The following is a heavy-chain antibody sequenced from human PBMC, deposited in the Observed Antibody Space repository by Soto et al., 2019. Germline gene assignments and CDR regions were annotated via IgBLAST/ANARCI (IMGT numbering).Heavy chain of an antibody. CDR2: IYYSGST. J-gene: IGHJ4*02. V-gene: IGHV4-59*08. CDR1: GGSISSYY. CDR3: ARHRGGWYGPLLDY. Sequence: SETLSLTCTVSGGSISSYYWSWIRQPPGKGLEWIGYIYYSGSTNYNPSLRSRVTMSVDTSKSQFSLELSSVTAADTAVYYCARHRGGWYGPLLDYWGQGTLVTVSS. D-gene: IGHD6-19*01.